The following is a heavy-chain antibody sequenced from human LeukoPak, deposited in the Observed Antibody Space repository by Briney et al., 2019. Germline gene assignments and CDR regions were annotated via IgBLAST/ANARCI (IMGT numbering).Heavy chain of an antibody. CDR3: ARRPAGYDSSGYYRDAFDI. CDR1: GGSISSSSYY. Sequence: SETLSLTCTVSGGSISSSSYYWGWIRQPPGKGLEWIGSIYYSGSTYYNPSLKSRVTISVDTSKNQFSLKLSSVTAADTAVYYCARRPAGYDSSGYYRDAFDIWGQGTMVTVSS. D-gene: IGHD3-22*01. V-gene: IGHV4-39*07. CDR2: IYYSGST. J-gene: IGHJ3*02.